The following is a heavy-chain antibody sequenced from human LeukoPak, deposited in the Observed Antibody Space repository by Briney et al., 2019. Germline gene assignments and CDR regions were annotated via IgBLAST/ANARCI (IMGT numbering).Heavy chain of an antibody. CDR2: IYYSGST. Sequence: SETLSLTCTVSGGSISSYYWSWIRQPPGKGLEWIGYIYYSGSTNYNPSLKSRVTTSVDTSKNQFSLKLSSVTAADTAVYYCARSPENWFDPWGQGTLVTVSS. CDR3: ARSPENWFDP. J-gene: IGHJ5*02. CDR1: GGSISSYY. V-gene: IGHV4-59*08.